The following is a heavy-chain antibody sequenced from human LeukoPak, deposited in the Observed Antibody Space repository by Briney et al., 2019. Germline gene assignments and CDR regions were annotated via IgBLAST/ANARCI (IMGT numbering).Heavy chain of an antibody. CDR1: GYTFIGNY. CDR3: ARGDDSSGPTPDY. D-gene: IGHD3-22*01. CDR2: INPNGGGT. Sequence: GASVKVSCKASGYTFIGNYMHWVRQAPGQGLEWMGRINPNGGGTNYVQKFQGRVTMTRDTSISTAYMELRRLRSDDTAVYYCARGDDSSGPTPDYWGQGTLVTVSS. J-gene: IGHJ4*02. V-gene: IGHV1-2*06.